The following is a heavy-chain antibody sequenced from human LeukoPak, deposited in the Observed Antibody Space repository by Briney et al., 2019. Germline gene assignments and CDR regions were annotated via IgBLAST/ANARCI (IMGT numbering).Heavy chain of an antibody. CDR1: GGSISSGGYS. CDR3: ARGLWGYYDSSGHFDY. D-gene: IGHD3-22*01. CDR2: ICHSGST. V-gene: IGHV4-30-2*01. J-gene: IGHJ4*02. Sequence: SQTLSLTCAVSGGSISSGGYSWSWMRQPPGKGLEWIGYICHSGSTYYNPSLNSRVTISVDRSKNQFSLKLSSVTAADTAVYYCARGLWGYYDSSGHFDYWGQGTLVTVSS.